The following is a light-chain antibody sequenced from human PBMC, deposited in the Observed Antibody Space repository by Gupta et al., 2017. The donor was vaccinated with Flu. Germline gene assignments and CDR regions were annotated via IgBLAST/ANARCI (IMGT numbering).Light chain of an antibody. Sequence: PATLSVSPGERATLSCRASQSVSSNLGWYQQKPGQVPRLLIYGASTRATGVPARVSGSGSGTDFTLTITSLQSEDFAVYYCQQYNDWPRTFGQGTKVEI. V-gene: IGKV3-15*01. CDR3: QQYNDWPRT. J-gene: IGKJ1*01. CDR1: QSVSSN. CDR2: GAS.